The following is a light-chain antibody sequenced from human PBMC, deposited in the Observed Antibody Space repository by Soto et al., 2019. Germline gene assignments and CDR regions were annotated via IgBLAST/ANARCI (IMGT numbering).Light chain of an antibody. CDR3: AAWDDSLNGRGV. V-gene: IGLV1-44*01. CDR1: SSNIGSNT. CDR2: SND. J-gene: IGLJ1*01. Sequence: QSVLTQPPSASGTPGQRVTISCSGSSSNIGSNTVNWYQQFPGTAPKLLIYSNDQRPSGVPDRFSGSKSGTSASLAISGLQSEDEADYYCAAWDDSLNGRGVFGTGTKV.